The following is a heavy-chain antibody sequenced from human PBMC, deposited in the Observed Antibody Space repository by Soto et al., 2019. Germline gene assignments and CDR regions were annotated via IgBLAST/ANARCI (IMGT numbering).Heavy chain of an antibody. CDR1: GFSCSNDE. Sequence: EMHLVESGGGLVQPGGSLRLSCAASGFSCSNDEMNWVRQAPGKGLEWVAYISSGGDTIHYADSVRGRFTVSRDKARNSLSLQMNTLRVEDTALYYCARDRAAGGYWGQGTLVTVSS. D-gene: IGHD6-13*01. CDR2: ISSGGDTI. V-gene: IGHV3-48*03. J-gene: IGHJ4*02. CDR3: ARDRAAGGY.